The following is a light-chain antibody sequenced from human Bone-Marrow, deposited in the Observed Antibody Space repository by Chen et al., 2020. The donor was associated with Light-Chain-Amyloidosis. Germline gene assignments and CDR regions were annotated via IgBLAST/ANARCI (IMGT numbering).Light chain of an antibody. CDR2: EDH. CDR3: QAWGGDIVV. V-gene: IGLV3-1*01. Sequence: SYEVTQAPSVSVSPGQTAIITCSGDQLGNKYVSWYQQRPGQSPTLIIYEDHRRPSGVPERFSGSNSGNTATLTISGTQATDESDYYCQAWGGDIVVFGGGTKLTVL. J-gene: IGLJ2*01. CDR1: QLGNKY.